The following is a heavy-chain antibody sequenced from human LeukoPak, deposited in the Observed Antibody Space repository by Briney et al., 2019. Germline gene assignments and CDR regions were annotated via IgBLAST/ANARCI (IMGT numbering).Heavy chain of an antibody. CDR1: GGSISSGSYY. CDR2: IYTSGST. Sequence: SETLSLTCTVSGGSISSGSYYWSWIRQPAGKGLEWIGRIYTSGSTNYNPSLKSRVTISVDTSKNQFSLKLSSVTAADTAVYYCARGPYYYYYMDVWGKGTTVTVSS. V-gene: IGHV4-61*02. CDR3: ARGPYYYYYMDV. J-gene: IGHJ6*03.